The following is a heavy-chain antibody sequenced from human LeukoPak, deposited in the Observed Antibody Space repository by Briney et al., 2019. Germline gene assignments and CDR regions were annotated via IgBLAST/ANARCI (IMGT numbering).Heavy chain of an antibody. CDR1: GFTFSDYY. CDR3: ARADVVVVAATLYYYGMGV. V-gene: IGHV3-11*01. Sequence: NAGGSLRLSCAASGFTFSDYYMSWIRQAPGKGLERVSYISSSGSTIYYADSVKRRFSISRDNAKNSLYLQMNSLRAEDTAVYYCARADVVVVAATLYYYGMGVWGQGTTVTVSS. D-gene: IGHD2-15*01. J-gene: IGHJ6*02. CDR2: ISSSGSTI.